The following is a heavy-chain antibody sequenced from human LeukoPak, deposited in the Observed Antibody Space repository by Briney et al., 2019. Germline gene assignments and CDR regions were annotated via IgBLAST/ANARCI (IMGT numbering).Heavy chain of an antibody. CDR3: ARERIDSSGYYPAY. J-gene: IGHJ4*02. CDR1: GFTFSSYA. D-gene: IGHD3-22*01. Sequence: GGSLRLSCAASGFTFSSYAMSWVRQAPGKGLQWVSAISGSGGSTYYADSVKGRFTISRDNSKNTLYLQMNSLRAEDTAVYYCARERIDSSGYYPAYWGQGTLVTVSS. CDR2: ISGSGGST. V-gene: IGHV3-23*01.